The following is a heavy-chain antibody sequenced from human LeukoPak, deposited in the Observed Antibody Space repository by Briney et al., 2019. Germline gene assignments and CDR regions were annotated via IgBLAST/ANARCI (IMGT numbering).Heavy chain of an antibody. V-gene: IGHV4-38-2*01. CDR1: GYSISSGYY. CDR2: IYHSGST. CDR3: ARVGDCSGGSCYLEYFQH. J-gene: IGHJ1*01. D-gene: IGHD2-15*01. Sequence: SETLSLTCAVSGYSISSGYYWGWIRQPPGKGLEWIGSIYHSGSTYYNPSLKSRVTISVGTSKNHFSLKLSSVTAADTAVYYCARVGDCSGGSCYLEYFQHWGQGTLVTVSS.